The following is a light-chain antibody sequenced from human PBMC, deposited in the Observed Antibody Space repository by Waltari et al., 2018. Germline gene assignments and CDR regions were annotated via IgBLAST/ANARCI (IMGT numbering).Light chain of an antibody. CDR3: QQYDGIVVT. CDR2: STY. V-gene: IGKV3-20*01. Sequence: EIVLTQSPGTLSSSPGDRATFSCRASQTVSTIALSWYQQKPGQAPRVLISSTYNRATGIPDRFSGSGSGTDFTLTINRLAPEDFAMYYCQQYDGIVVTFGGGTKVEI. J-gene: IGKJ4*01. CDR1: QTVSTIA.